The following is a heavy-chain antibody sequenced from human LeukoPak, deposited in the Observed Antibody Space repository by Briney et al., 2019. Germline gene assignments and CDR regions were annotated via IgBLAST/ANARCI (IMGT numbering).Heavy chain of an antibody. V-gene: IGHV5-10-1*01. CDR3: ARLTYYYDSSGYYPDY. Sequence: SGGSLRLSCKGSGYSFTSYWISWVRQMPGKGLEWMGRIDPSDSYTNYSPSFQGHVTISADKSISTAYLQWSSLKASDTAMYYCARLTYYYDSSGYYPDYWGQGTLVTVSS. CDR1: GYSFTSYW. J-gene: IGHJ4*02. D-gene: IGHD3-22*01. CDR2: IDPSDSYT.